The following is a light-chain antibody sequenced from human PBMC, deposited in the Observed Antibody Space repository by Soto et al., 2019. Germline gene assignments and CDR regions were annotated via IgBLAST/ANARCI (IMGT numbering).Light chain of an antibody. CDR3: QQYNNWPPWT. J-gene: IGKJ1*01. V-gene: IGKV3-15*01. CDR1: QSVSSN. CDR2: GAS. Sequence: EIVMTQSPATLSVSPGERATLSCRASQSVSSNLAWYQQKPGQAPRLLIYGASTRATGIPARFSGSASGTEFTLTISSLQSEDSAVSYCQQYNNWPPWTLGQGTKVEIK.